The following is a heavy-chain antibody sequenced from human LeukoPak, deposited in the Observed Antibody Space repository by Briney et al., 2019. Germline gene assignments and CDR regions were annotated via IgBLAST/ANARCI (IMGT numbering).Heavy chain of an antibody. V-gene: IGHV3-23*01. CDR1: GFTFSSYA. CDR2: ISGSGGST. D-gene: IGHD2-21*02. J-gene: IGHJ4*02. Sequence: PGGSLRLSCAASGFTFSSYAMSWVRQAPGKGLEWVSAISGSGGSTYYEDSVKGRFTISRDNSKNTLYLKMNSLRAEDTAVYYRANTCPDRGGDCYFSWGQGTLVTVSS. CDR3: ANTCPDRGGDCYFS.